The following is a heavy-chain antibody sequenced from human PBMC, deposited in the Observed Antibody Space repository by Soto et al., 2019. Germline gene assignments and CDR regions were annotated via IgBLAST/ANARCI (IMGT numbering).Heavy chain of an antibody. CDR3: ARPLGGDSSGYFSSYYAMDV. CDR1: GYTFTDYW. V-gene: IGHV5-10-1*01. Sequence: PGESLKISCKGSGYTFTDYWIGWVRQLPGKGLEWMGRISTSDSYINYSPSFHGHVTLSVDRSTSTAYLQWSSLKASDTAIYYCARPLGGDSSGYFSSYYAMDVWGQGTTVTVSS. J-gene: IGHJ6*02. D-gene: IGHD3-22*01. CDR2: ISTSDSYI.